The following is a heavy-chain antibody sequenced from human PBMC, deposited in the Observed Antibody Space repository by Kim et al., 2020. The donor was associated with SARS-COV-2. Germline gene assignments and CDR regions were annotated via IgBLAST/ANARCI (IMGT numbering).Heavy chain of an antibody. V-gene: IGHV3-43*02. D-gene: IGHD2-21*01. J-gene: IGHJ4*01. CDR3: AKDIKAYCDGFD. CDR1: GFTFDNCV. Sequence: GGSLRLSCVASGFTFDNCVMHWVRQAPGKGLEWVSLISGDGGGTNYGDSVKGRFSVSRDNTKNSLHLQMNSLRTEDTAVYYCAKDIKAYCDGFD. CDR2: ISGDGGGT.